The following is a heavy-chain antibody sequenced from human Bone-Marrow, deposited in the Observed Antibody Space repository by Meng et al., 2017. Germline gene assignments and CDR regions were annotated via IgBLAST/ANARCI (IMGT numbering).Heavy chain of an antibody. CDR1: GGTFSSYT. Sequence: SVKVSCKASGGTFSSYTISWVRQAPGQGLEWMGRIIPILGIANYAQKFQGRVTITADKSTSTAYMELSSLRSEDTAVYYCARDVSDGYNQIIGPGCDYWGQGTLVTVSS. V-gene: IGHV1-69*04. CDR3: ARDVSDGYNQIIGPGCDY. J-gene: IGHJ4*02. CDR2: IIPILGIA. D-gene: IGHD5-24*01.